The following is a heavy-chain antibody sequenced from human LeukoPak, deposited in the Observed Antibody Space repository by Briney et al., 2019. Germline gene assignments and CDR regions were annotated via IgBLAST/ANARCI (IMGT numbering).Heavy chain of an antibody. CDR3: ARDGSPSPPDYYGMDV. D-gene: IGHD3-10*01. J-gene: IGHJ6*02. CDR2: MWSDGYKK. V-gene: IGHV3-33*01. Sequence: GGSLRLSCAASGFTFSSYGLHWVRQAPGKGLEWVSVMWSDGYKKYYADSVKGRFTVSRDNSKNTLYLQMDSLSAEDTAVYYCARDGSPSPPDYYGMDVWGQGTTVTVSS. CDR1: GFTFSSYG.